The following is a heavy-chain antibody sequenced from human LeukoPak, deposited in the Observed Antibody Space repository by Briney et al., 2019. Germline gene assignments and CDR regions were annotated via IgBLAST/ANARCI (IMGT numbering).Heavy chain of an antibody. Sequence: TGGPLRLSCAASGFIFSNYWMSWVRQAPGKGLEWVANIKQDGSEKYYVDSVKGRFTISRDNAKNSLYLQMNSLRAEDTAVYYCARSLPIAVAGTAIDYWGQGTLVTVSS. CDR3: ARSLPIAVAGTAIDY. D-gene: IGHD6-19*01. V-gene: IGHV3-7*01. CDR1: GFIFSNYW. J-gene: IGHJ4*02. CDR2: IKQDGSEK.